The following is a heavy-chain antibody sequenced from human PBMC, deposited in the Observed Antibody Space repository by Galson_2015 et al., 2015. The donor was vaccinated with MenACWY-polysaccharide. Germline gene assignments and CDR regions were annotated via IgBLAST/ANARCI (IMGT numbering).Heavy chain of an antibody. D-gene: IGHD4-17*01. Sequence: SLRLSCAASGLNFRNYGMHWVRQAPGKGLEGVAFIPYDGSNKYYPDSVKGRFTISRDNSKNTLYLQMNSLRVEDTAVYYCAKMVQQTTKNDYWGQGTLVTVSS. J-gene: IGHJ4*02. V-gene: IGHV3-30*02. CDR1: GLNFRNYG. CDR2: IPYDGSNK. CDR3: AKMVQQTTKNDY.